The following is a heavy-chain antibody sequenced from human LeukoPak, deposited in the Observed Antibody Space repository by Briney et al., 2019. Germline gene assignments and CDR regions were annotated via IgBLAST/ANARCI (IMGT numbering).Heavy chain of an antibody. V-gene: IGHV4-39*07. J-gene: IGHJ4*02. D-gene: IGHD6-13*01. CDR1: GGSISSSSYY. CDR3: ARVSGGYSYSSSWYFDY. CDR2: IYYSGRT. Sequence: PSGTLSLSCAVSGGSISSSSYYWGWISHPPGKGLEWSGSIYYSGRTYNNPSLKSRVTISVVTSKNQYSLKLSSVTAADTAVYYCARVSGGYSYSSSWYFDYWGQGTLVTVSS.